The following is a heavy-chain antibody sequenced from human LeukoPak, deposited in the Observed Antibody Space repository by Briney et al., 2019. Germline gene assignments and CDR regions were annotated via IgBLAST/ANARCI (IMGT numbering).Heavy chain of an antibody. Sequence: GGSLRLSCATSGFTFSKHYMHWVSQAPGKGLVSVSRIDLNGRYTSYADSVKGRFTISRDNAKNTLYLQMNTLGAEDTALYYCVRGSTVWNGMDVWGQGTTVTVSS. J-gene: IGHJ6*02. V-gene: IGHV3-74*01. D-gene: IGHD6-19*01. CDR1: GFTFSKHY. CDR2: IDLNGRYT. CDR3: VRGSTVWNGMDV.